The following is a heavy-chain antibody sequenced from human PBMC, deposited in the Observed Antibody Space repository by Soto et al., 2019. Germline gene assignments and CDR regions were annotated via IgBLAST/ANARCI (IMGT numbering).Heavy chain of an antibody. Sequence: QVKLVQSGAEVKKPGASVKVSCEASGYTFTSYDIHWVRQATGQGLEWMGWMNTNTNTTDCAQKFQGRVTLTWNTSISTAYMELSSLKFDDTAVYYCAREVVEVAETTSLWLDPWGLGTLVTVSS. CDR3: AREVVEVAETTSLWLDP. D-gene: IGHD2-15*01. CDR1: GYTFTSYD. J-gene: IGHJ5*02. V-gene: IGHV1-8*01. CDR2: MNTNTNTT.